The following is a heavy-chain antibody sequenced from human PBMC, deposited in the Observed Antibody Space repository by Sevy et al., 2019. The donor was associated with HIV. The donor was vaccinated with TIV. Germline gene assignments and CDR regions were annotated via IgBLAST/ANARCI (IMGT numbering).Heavy chain of an antibody. CDR3: ARDLPPSATTVAHFDC. D-gene: IGHD4-17*01. CDR2: ISNSGTTI. Sequence: GGSLRLSCAASGFTFSSYEMNWVRQAPGKGLEWVSYISNSGTTISYSDSVKGRFTISRDNARNSLYLQMNSLRAEDTAVYYSARDLPPSATTVAHFDCWGQGTLVTVSS. CDR1: GFTFSSYE. V-gene: IGHV3-48*03. J-gene: IGHJ4*02.